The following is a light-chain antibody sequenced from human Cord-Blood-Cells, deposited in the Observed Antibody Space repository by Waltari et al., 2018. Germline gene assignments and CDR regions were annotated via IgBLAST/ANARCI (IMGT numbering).Light chain of an antibody. CDR3: QQYNSYST. Sequence: DIQMTQSPSTLSASVGDRVTITCRASQSISSWLAWDQQKPGKAPKLLIYKASSLESGVPSRVSGSGSGTEFTLTISSLQPDDFATYYCQQYNSYSTFGQGTKVEIK. CDR2: KAS. J-gene: IGKJ1*01. CDR1: QSISSW. V-gene: IGKV1-5*03.